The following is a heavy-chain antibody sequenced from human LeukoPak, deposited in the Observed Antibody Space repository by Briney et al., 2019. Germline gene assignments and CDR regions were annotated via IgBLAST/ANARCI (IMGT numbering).Heavy chain of an antibody. Sequence: GGALRLSCAASGFTFSSYAMSWVRPTPGKGLEWVSVISGSSGSTYYADSVKGRFTIFRDNSKNTLYLQMNSLRVEDTAIYYCASGRGYSSAAFDYWGQGTLVTVSS. V-gene: IGHV3-23*01. CDR3: ASGRGYSSAAFDY. D-gene: IGHD6-19*01. J-gene: IGHJ4*02. CDR1: GFTFSSYA. CDR2: ISGSSGST.